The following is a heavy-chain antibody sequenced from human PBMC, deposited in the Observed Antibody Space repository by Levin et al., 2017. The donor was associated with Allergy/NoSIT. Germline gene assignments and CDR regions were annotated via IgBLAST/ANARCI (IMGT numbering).Heavy chain of an antibody. J-gene: IGHJ4*02. Sequence: SETLSLTCAISGASVSSNSAAWNWIRQSPSRGLEWLGRTYYRSKWYNDYAVSVKSRITINPDTSKNQFSLQLNSVTPEDTAVYYCAREVAYSSSAVGYDYWGQGTLVTVSS. V-gene: IGHV6-1*01. CDR1: GASVSSNSAA. CDR2: TYYRSKWYN. CDR3: AREVAYSSSAVGYDY. D-gene: IGHD6-6*01.